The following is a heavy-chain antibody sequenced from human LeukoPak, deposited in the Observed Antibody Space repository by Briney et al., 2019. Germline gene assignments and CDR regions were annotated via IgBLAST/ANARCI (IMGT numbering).Heavy chain of an antibody. CDR3: ARAGGSYEPLDY. CDR2: IYHSGST. V-gene: IGHV4-38-2*01. CDR1: GYSISSGYY. Sequence: SETLSLTCAVSGYSISSGYYWGWIRQPPGKGLEWIGNIYHSGSTYYNPSLQSRVTISVDTSKNQFSLKLSSVTAADTAVYYCARAGGSYEPLDYWGQGTLVTVSS. J-gene: IGHJ4*02. D-gene: IGHD1-26*01.